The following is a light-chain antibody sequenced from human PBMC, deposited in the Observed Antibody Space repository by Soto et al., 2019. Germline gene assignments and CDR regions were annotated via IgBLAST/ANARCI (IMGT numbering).Light chain of an antibody. CDR3: QQYYDTPFT. J-gene: IGKJ4*01. CDR2: WAS. V-gene: IGKV4-1*01. CDR1: QSILYSSNNKNY. Sequence: DIVMTQSPDSLAVSLGERATINCKSSQSILYSSNNKNYLAWYQQKPGQPPKLLIYWASTRESGVPDRFTSSGSGTDFTLTISSLQAEDVTVYYCQQYYDTPFTFGGGTKVEI.